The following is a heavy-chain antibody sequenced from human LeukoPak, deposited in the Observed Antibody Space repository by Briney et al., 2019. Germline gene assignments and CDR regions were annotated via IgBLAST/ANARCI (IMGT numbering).Heavy chain of an antibody. CDR2: INHSGST. J-gene: IGHJ5*02. CDR1: GGPFSGYY. Sequence: PSETLSLTCAVYGGPFSGYYWSWIRQPPGKGLEWIGEINHSGSTNYNPSLKSRVTISVDTSKNQFSLKLSSVTAADTAVYYCARDGPLYYDSSNWFDPWGQGTLVTVSS. CDR3: ARDGPLYYDSSNWFDP. D-gene: IGHD3-22*01. V-gene: IGHV4-34*01.